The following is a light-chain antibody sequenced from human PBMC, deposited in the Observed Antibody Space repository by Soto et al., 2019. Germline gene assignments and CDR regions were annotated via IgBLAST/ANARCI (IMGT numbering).Light chain of an antibody. V-gene: IGKV3-20*01. CDR3: QQYGSSPT. CDR2: GAS. J-gene: IGKJ1*01. Sequence: EIVLTHSPGPLSLSPGERATLSCRASQSVSSSYLAWYQQKPGQAPRLLIYGASSRANGIPDRFSGSGSGTDFTLTISRLEPEDFAVYYCQQYGSSPTFGQGTKVEIK. CDR1: QSVSSSY.